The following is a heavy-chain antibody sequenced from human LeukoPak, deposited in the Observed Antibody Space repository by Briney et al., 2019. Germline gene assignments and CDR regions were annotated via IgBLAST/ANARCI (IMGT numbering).Heavy chain of an antibody. CDR2: IYPGDSDT. Sequence: GESLKISCKMSGYTFTNYWIGWVRQMPGKGLEWMGIIYPGDSDTRYSPSFQGQVTISADKSISTAYLQWSGLKASDSAMYFCARHTSGNTYWYFDLWGRGTLVTVSS. D-gene: IGHD5-12*01. CDR1: GYTFTNYW. V-gene: IGHV5-51*01. CDR3: ARHTSGNTYWYFDL. J-gene: IGHJ2*01.